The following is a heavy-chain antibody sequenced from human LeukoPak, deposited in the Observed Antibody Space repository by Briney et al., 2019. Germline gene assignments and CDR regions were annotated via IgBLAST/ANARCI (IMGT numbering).Heavy chain of an antibody. Sequence: GGSLRLSCAASGFTFSSYAMSWVRQAPGKGLEWVSAISGSGGSTYYADSVKSRFTISRDNSKNTLYLQMNSLRAEDTAVYYCAKCDDHYDSSGLNDYWGQGTLVTVSS. CDR2: ISGSGGST. V-gene: IGHV3-23*01. CDR3: AKCDDHYDSSGLNDY. J-gene: IGHJ4*02. CDR1: GFTFSSYA. D-gene: IGHD3-22*01.